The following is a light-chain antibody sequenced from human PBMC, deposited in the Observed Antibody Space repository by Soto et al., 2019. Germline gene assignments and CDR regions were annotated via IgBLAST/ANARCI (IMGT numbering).Light chain of an antibody. J-gene: IGLJ3*02. V-gene: IGLV1-40*01. CDR3: QSYDSRLNVV. CDR2: RNT. Sequence: QAVVTQPPSVSGAPGQRVTISCTGSSSNIGAPYDVHWYQQLPGTAPKLLIYRNTNRPSGVPDRFSGSRSGTSASLAITGLQAEDEADYYCQSYDSRLNVVFGGGTKLTVL. CDR1: SSNIGAPYD.